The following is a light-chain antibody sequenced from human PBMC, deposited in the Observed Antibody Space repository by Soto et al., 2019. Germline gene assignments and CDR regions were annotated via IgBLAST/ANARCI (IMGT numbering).Light chain of an antibody. Sequence: QSVLTQPASVSGSPGQSITISCTGTSSDVGGYNYVSWYQQHPGKAPKLMIYDVSNRPSGLSNRFSGSKSGNTASLTISGLHAEDEADYYCSSYTSSSVVVFGGGTKLTVL. CDR2: DVS. CDR3: SSYTSSSVVV. V-gene: IGLV2-14*01. J-gene: IGLJ2*01. CDR1: SSDVGGYNY.